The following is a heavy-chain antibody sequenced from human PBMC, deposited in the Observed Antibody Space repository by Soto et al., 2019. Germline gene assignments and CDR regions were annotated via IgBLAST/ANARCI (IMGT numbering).Heavy chain of an antibody. J-gene: IGHJ4*02. D-gene: IGHD3-9*01. CDR3: ATLTKYDILTGFYPC. CDR2: IYSDGST. CDR1: GFTVNSNY. Sequence: EVQLVESGGGLVQPGGSLRLSCAASGFTVNSNYMSWVRQAPGQGLEWVSVIYSDGSTYYGDSVKGRFIISRDNSNNTLYFHMNSLRAEDTAVYSCATLTKYDILTGFYPCWGQGTLVTVSS. V-gene: IGHV3-66*01.